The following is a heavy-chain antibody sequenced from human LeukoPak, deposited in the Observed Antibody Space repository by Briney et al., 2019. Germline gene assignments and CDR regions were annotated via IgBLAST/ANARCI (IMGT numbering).Heavy chain of an antibody. J-gene: IGHJ6*04. Sequence: PSETLSLTCTVSGCSVSSGSYYWSWIRQPPGKGLEWIGYIYYSGSTNYNPSLKSRVTISVDTSKNQFSLKLSSVTAADTAVYYCARRGLYGDYHYYYGMDVWGKGTTVTVSS. CDR2: IYYSGST. CDR1: GCSVSSGSYY. V-gene: IGHV4-61*01. CDR3: ARRGLYGDYHYYYGMDV. D-gene: IGHD4-17*01.